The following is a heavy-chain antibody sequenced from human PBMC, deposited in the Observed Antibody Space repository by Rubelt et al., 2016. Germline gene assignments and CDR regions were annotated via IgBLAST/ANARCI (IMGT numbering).Heavy chain of an antibody. D-gene: IGHD2-15*01. V-gene: IGHV4-4*02. J-gene: IGHJ4*02. Sequence: VRQPPGKGLEWIGEIYHSGSTNYNPSLKSRVTISVDKSKNQFSLKLSSVTAADTAVYYCARVPFLGYCSGGSCLVFYWRQGTLVTVSS. CDR2: IYHSGST. CDR3: ARVPFLGYCSGGSCLVFY.